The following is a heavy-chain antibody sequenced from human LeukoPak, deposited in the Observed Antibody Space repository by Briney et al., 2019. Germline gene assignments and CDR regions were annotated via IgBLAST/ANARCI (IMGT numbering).Heavy chain of an antibody. CDR3: AKDYYDYVWGSYDNWFDP. J-gene: IGHJ5*02. CDR1: GFTFSRYT. V-gene: IGHV3-21*01. CDR2: ISPSSAYI. Sequence: PGGSLRLSCAASGFTFSRYTMNWVRQAPGKGLEWVSSISPSSAYIFYADSLKGRFTISRDNAKNSLYLEMNSLRPEDTAVYYCAKDYYDYVWGSYDNWFDPCGQGTLVTVSS. D-gene: IGHD3-16*01.